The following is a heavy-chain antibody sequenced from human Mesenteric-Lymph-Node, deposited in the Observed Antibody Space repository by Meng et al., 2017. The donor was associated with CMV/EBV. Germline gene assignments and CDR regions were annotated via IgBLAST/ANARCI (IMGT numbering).Heavy chain of an antibody. J-gene: IGHJ4*02. Sequence: GSVSSGSYSWSWIRPPPGKGLEWIGYIYYSGSTNYTPSLKSRVTISVDTSKNQFSLKLSSVTAADTAVYYCARGFSPRGAVEPPLDYWGQGTLVTVSS. V-gene: IGHV4-61*01. CDR2: IYYSGST. CDR3: ARGFSPRGAVEPPLDY. CDR1: GSVSSGSYS. D-gene: IGHD3-10*01.